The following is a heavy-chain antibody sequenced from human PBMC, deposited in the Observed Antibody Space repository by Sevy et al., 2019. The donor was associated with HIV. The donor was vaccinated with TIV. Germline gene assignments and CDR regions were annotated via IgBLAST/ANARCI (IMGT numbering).Heavy chain of an antibody. CDR3: AGENAWGKGYS. CDR1: GGSITSNY. Sequence: SDTLSLTCTVSGGSITSNYWGWIRQPPGKGLEWVANIYYNGRTNYNPSLKSRVTISLDTSKKQFSLRVSSVTAADTAKYYCAGENAWGKGYSWGQGTLVTVSS. D-gene: IGHD1-26*01. CDR2: IYYNGRT. J-gene: IGHJ4*02. V-gene: IGHV4-59*08.